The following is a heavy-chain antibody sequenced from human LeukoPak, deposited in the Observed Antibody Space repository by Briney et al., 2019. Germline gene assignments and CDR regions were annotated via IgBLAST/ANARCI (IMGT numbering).Heavy chain of an antibody. CDR2: IWYDGTYE. J-gene: IGHJ5*02. V-gene: IGHV3-33*01. CDR3: ARDGSGLAVRGWFDT. Sequence: GGSLTLPCVASGFTFKNYGVHGVRQAPGKGLEGVGVIWYDGTYEYYGDSVKGRFAISRDNSKNTMYLQMNSLRAEDTAVYFCARDGSGLAVRGWFDTWGQGTVVTVSS. D-gene: IGHD3-10*01. CDR1: GFTFKNYG.